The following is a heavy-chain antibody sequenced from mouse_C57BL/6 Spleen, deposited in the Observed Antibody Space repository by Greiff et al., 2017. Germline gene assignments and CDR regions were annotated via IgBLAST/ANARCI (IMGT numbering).Heavy chain of an antibody. CDR1: GYSFTDYN. D-gene: IGHD1-1*01. V-gene: IGHV1-39*01. J-gene: IGHJ1*03. CDR2: INPNYGTT. CDR3: APNYYGSSYFYWYFDV. Sequence: VQLQQSGPELVKPGASVKISCKASGYSFTDYNMNWVKQSNGKSLEWIGVINPNYGTTSYNQKFKGKATLTVDQSSSTAYMQLNSLTSEDSAVYYCAPNYYGSSYFYWYFDVWGTGTTVTVSS.